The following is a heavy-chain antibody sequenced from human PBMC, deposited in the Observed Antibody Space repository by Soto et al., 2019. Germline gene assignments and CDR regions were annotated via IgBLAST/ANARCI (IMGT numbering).Heavy chain of an antibody. CDR2: RNPNSGNT. Sequence: QVQLVQSGAEVKKPGASAKVSCKASGYTFTSYDINWVRQAAGQGLERMGWRNPNSGNTGYAQKFQGRVTMTRNTSISTAYMELSSLRSEDSAVYYGAIRGYSSSWYYYYYYGMDVWGQGTTVTVSS. V-gene: IGHV1-8*01. J-gene: IGHJ6*02. D-gene: IGHD6-13*01. CDR1: GYTFTSYD. CDR3: AIRGYSSSWYYYYYYGMDV.